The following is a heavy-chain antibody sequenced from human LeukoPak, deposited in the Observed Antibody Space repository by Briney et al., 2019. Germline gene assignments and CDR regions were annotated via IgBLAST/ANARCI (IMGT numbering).Heavy chain of an antibody. V-gene: IGHV3-23*01. Sequence: GGSLRLSCAASGFTFSNSAMTWVRQAPGKGLEWVSAISAGGSDTIYTDSVKDRFTISRDNSKNTLYLQMNSLRAEDTAVYYCARVYRSSSGYCFDYWGQGTLVTVSS. CDR3: ARVYRSSSGYCFDY. D-gene: IGHD6-6*01. CDR2: ISAGGSDT. CDR1: GFTFSNSA. J-gene: IGHJ4*02.